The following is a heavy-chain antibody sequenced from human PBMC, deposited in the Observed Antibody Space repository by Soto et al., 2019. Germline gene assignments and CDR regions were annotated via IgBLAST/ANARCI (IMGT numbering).Heavy chain of an antibody. D-gene: IGHD5-12*01. V-gene: IGHV4-34*01. Sequence: SETLSLTCAVYGGSFSGYYWSWIRQPPGKGLEWIGEINHSGSTNYNPSLKSRVTISVDTSKNQFSLKLSSVTAADTAVYYCARMLRGYDRGAFDYWGQGTLVTVSS. CDR1: GGSFSGYY. CDR3: ARMLRGYDRGAFDY. J-gene: IGHJ4*02. CDR2: INHSGST.